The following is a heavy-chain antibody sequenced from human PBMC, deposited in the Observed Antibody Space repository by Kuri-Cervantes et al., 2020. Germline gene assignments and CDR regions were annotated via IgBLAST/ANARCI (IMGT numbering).Heavy chain of an antibody. CDR2: IYYSGST. CDR1: GGSISSYY. D-gene: IGHD6-13*01. V-gene: IGHV4-59*01. J-gene: IGHJ3*01. CDR3: ARGVWQQPVLGALDV. Sequence: GSLRLSCTVSGGSISSYYWSWIRQPPGKGLEWIGYIYYSGSTNYNPSLKSRATISVDTSKNQFSLRLSSMTTADTAVYYCARGVWQQPVLGALDVWGQGTMVTVSS.